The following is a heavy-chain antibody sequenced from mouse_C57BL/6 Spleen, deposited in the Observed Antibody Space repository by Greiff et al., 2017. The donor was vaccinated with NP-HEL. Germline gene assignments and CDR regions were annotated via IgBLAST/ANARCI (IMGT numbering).Heavy chain of an antibody. CDR1: GYTFTDYE. Sequence: QVQLQQSGAELVRPGASVTLSCKASGYTFTDYEMHWVKQTPVHGLEWIGAIDPETGGTAYNQKFKGKAILTADKSSSTAYMELRSLTSEDSAVYYCTRTPLDSSGYAPDYWGQGTTLTVSS. CDR2: IDPETGGT. CDR3: TRTPLDSSGYAPDY. D-gene: IGHD3-2*02. J-gene: IGHJ2*01. V-gene: IGHV1-15*01.